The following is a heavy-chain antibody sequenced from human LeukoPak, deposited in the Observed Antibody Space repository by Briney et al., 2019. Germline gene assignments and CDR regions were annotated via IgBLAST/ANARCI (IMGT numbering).Heavy chain of an antibody. D-gene: IGHD2-2*01. CDR3: ASLYCSSTSCYAYYMDV. CDR1: GGSFSGYY. V-gene: IGHV4-34*01. Sequence: PSESLSLTCAVYGGSFSGYYWSWIRQPPGKGLEWIGEINHSGRNNYKTSLKSRVTISVDTSKNQFSLKLSSVTAADTAVYYCASLYCSSTSCYAYYMDVWGKGTTVTVSS. CDR2: INHSGRN. J-gene: IGHJ6*03.